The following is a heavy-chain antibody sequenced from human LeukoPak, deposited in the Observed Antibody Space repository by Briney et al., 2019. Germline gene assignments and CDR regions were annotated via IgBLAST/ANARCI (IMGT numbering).Heavy chain of an antibody. CDR1: GFTFSSYS. V-gene: IGHV3-48*04. Sequence: GGSLRLSCAASGFTFSSYSMNWVRQAPGKGLEWVSYISSSSSTIYYADSVKGRFTISRDNAKNSLYLQMNSLRAEDTAVYYCARVEGDSSGYYPSPIDYWGQGTLVTVSS. CDR3: ARVEGDSSGYYPSPIDY. D-gene: IGHD3-22*01. CDR2: ISSSSSTI. J-gene: IGHJ4*02.